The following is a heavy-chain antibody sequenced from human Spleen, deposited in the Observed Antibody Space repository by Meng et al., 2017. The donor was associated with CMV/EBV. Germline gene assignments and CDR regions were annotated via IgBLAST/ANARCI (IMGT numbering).Heavy chain of an antibody. CDR2: IYSGGST. Sequence: GESLKISCAASGFTVSSNYMSWVRQAPGKGLEWVSVIYSGGSTYYADSVKGRFTISRDNSKNTLYLQLNSLRAEDTAVYYCARGGYDFWSGYYAYWGQGTLVTVSS. J-gene: IGHJ4*02. CDR1: GFTVSSNY. D-gene: IGHD3-3*01. CDR3: ARGGYDFWSGYYAY. V-gene: IGHV3-66*01.